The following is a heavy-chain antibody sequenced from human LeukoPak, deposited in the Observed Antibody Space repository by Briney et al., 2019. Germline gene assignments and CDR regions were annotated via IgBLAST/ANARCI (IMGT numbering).Heavy chain of an antibody. Sequence: PGGSLRLSCAASGFTFSSYTMSWVRQAPGKGLEWVSTITGSGGDTFYTDSVKGRLTISRDNSKNTLYLQMNSLRVEDTAVYYCAKRISSGYYYFDYWGQGTLVTVSS. CDR1: GFTFSSYT. CDR3: AKRISSGYYYFDY. D-gene: IGHD3-22*01. V-gene: IGHV3-23*01. J-gene: IGHJ4*02. CDR2: ITGSGGDT.